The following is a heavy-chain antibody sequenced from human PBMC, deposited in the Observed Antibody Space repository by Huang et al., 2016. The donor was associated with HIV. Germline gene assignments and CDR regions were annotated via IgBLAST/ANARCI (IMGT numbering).Heavy chain of an antibody. CDR2: IRYYGSNK. Sequence: VQLVESGGGGVQPGGSLRLSCAACGFTFSSYGMPWVRPAPGKGREGVAFIRYYGSNKYYADSVKGRFTISRDNSKNTLYLQMNSLRAEDTAVYYCAKVDLYDSSGLDYWGQGTLVTVSS. CDR1: GFTFSSYG. CDR3: AKVDLYDSSGLDY. V-gene: IGHV3-30*02. D-gene: IGHD3-22*01. J-gene: IGHJ4*02.